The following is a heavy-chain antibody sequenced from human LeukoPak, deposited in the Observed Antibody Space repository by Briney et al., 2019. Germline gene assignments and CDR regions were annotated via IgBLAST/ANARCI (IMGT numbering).Heavy chain of an antibody. J-gene: IGHJ3*02. V-gene: IGHV3-30-3*01. D-gene: IGHD6-19*01. Sequence: GGSLRLSCAASGFTFSSYAMRWVRQAPGKGLEWVAVISYDGSNKYYADSVKGRFTISRDNSKNTLYLQMNSLRAEDTAVYYCARDPYSSGWYGDAFDIWGQGTMVTVSS. CDR1: GFTFSSYA. CDR3: ARDPYSSGWYGDAFDI. CDR2: ISYDGSNK.